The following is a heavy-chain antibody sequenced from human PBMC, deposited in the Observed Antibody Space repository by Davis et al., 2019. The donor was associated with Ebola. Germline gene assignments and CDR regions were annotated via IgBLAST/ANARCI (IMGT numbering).Heavy chain of an antibody. CDR2: ISSSGSTI. V-gene: IGHV3-11*01. D-gene: IGHD5-24*01. CDR3: ARMAGYNYHYYYFDY. CDR1: GFTFSDYY. Sequence: GESLKISCAASGFTFSDYYMSWIRQAPGKGLEWVSYISSSGSTIYYADSVKGRFTISRDNAKNSLYLQMNSLRAEDTAVYYCARMAGYNYHYYYFDYWGQGTLVTVSS. J-gene: IGHJ4*02.